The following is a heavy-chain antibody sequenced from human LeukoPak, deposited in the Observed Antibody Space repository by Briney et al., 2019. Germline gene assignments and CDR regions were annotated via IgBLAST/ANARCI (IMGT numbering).Heavy chain of an antibody. J-gene: IGHJ4*02. V-gene: IGHV3-21*01. Sequence: PGGSLRLSCAASGFTFSSYSMNWVRQAPGKGLEWVSSISSSSSYIYYADSVKGRFTISRDNAENSLYLQMNSLRAEDTAVYYCARDTVTTDGKDYWGQGTLVTVSS. CDR3: ARDTVTTDGKDY. CDR1: GFTFSSYS. D-gene: IGHD4-17*01. CDR2: ISSSSSYI.